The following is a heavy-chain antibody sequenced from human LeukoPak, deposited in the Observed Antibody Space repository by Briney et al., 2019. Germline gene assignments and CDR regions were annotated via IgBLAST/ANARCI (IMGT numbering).Heavy chain of an antibody. J-gene: IGHJ4*02. CDR3: ARLGRPLRRLGAGPNILTGYDY. Sequence: GASVKVSCKSSGYTFTSYYMHWVRQAPGHALEWMGIINPNGGSTSYAQKFQGRVTMTRDTSTSTVYMELSSLRSEDTAVYYCARLGRPLRRLGAGPNILTGYDYWGQGTLVTVSS. CDR2: INPNGGST. D-gene: IGHD3-9*01. CDR1: GYTFTSYY. V-gene: IGHV1-46*01.